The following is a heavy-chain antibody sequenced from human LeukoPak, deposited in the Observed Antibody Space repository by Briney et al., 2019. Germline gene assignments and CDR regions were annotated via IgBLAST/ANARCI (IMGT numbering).Heavy chain of an antibody. CDR1: GGSISSGDYY. CDR2: IYYSGST. CDR3: ARAPYGDSARFDY. J-gene: IGHJ4*02. D-gene: IGHD4-17*01. Sequence: SETLSLTCTVSGGSISSGDYYWSWIRQPPGKGLEWIGYIYYSGSTYYNPPLKSRVTISVDTSKNQFSLKLSSVTAADTAVYYCARAPYGDSARFDYWGQGTLVTVSS. V-gene: IGHV4-30-4*08.